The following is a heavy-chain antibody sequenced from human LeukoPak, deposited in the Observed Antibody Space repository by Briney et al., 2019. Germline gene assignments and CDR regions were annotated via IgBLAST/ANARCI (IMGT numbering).Heavy chain of an antibody. J-gene: IGHJ4*02. Sequence: GASVKVSCKASGDTFSSYAISWVRQAPGQGLEWMGRIIPILGIANYAQKFQGRVTITADKSTSTAYMELSSLRSEDTAVYYCARGVTGTAPYYWGQGTLVTVSS. CDR1: GDTFSSYA. CDR2: IIPILGIA. CDR3: ARGVTGTAPYY. D-gene: IGHD1-20*01. V-gene: IGHV1-69*04.